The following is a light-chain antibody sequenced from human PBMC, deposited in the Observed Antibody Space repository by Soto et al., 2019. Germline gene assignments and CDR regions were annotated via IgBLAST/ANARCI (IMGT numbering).Light chain of an antibody. V-gene: IGLV2-14*03. CDR1: SNDVGAFNY. Sequence: LTQPASVSGSPGQSITISCTGSSNDVGAFNYVSWYRHSPGEAPKVLIRGVSIRPSGVSIRFSASKSANTASLTISGPQAEDEALYYCSSYTTSNTWVFGGGTKVTVL. CDR3: SSYTTSNTWV. J-gene: IGLJ3*02. CDR2: GVS.